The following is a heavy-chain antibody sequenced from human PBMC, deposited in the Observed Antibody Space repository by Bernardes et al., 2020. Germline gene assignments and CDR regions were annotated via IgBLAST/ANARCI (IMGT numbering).Heavy chain of an antibody. CDR3: AWAPRVGGSYGAFDT. CDR2: IHTIGST. V-gene: IGHV4-4*07. D-gene: IGHD1-26*01. Sequence: SETLSLTCTVSGGSISSYYWSWIRQPAGKGLEWVGRIHTIGSTNYNPSLKSRVTMSVDTPKNQFSLKLNSVTAADTAVYYCAWAPRVGGSYGAFDTGGQGTMVTVSS. J-gene: IGHJ3*02. CDR1: GGSISSYY.